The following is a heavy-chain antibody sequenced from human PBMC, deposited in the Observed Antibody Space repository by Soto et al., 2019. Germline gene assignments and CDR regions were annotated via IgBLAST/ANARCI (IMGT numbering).Heavy chain of an antibody. Sequence: QVQLQESGPSLVRPSETLSLTCTVSGGSLRSFYWSWIRQPAGKGLEWVGRIYGSRRTTYNPSLKSRVTMSLDVSLNQFSLNLSSVTAADTAVYFCARSGKGVVRGPIGSPAGWFDPWGRGTLVTVSS. CDR2: IYGSRRT. V-gene: IGHV4-4*07. CDR1: GGSLRSFY. J-gene: IGHJ5*02. D-gene: IGHD3-10*01. CDR3: ARSGKGVVRGPIGSPAGWFDP.